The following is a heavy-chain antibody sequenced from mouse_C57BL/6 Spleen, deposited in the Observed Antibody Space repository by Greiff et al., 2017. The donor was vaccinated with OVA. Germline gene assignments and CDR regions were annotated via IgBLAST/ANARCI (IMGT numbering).Heavy chain of an antibody. CDR1: GFSLSTSGMG. CDR2: IYWDDDK. Sequence: QVTLKVSGPGILQSSQTLSLTCSFSGFSLSTSGMGVSWIRQPSGKGLEWLAHIYWDDDKRYNPSLKSRLTLSKDTSRNQVFLKITSVDTADTATYCCARRAYYYGSSYGYFDVWGTGTTVTVSS. D-gene: IGHD1-1*01. J-gene: IGHJ1*03. V-gene: IGHV8-12*01. CDR3: ARRAYYYGSSYGYFDV.